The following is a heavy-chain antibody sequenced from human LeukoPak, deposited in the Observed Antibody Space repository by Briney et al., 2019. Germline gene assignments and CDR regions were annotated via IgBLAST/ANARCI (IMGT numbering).Heavy chain of an antibody. CDR2: IYSGGST. CDR1: GFTVSSNY. V-gene: IGHV3-66*01. J-gene: IGHJ6*02. Sequence: GGSLRLSCAASGFTVSSNYMSWVRQAPGKGLEWVSVIYSGGSTYYADSVKGRFTISRDNSKNTLYLQMNSLRAEDTAVYCCARAREPYCSSTSCQKNYYYYYGMDVWGQGTTVTVSS. D-gene: IGHD2-2*01. CDR3: ARAREPYCSSTSCQKNYYYYYGMDV.